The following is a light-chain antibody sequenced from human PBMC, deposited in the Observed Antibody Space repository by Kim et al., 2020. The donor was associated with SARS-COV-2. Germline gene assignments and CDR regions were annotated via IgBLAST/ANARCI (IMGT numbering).Light chain of an antibody. J-gene: IGKJ5*01. V-gene: IGKV3-20*01. CDR1: QSVRSSY. Sequence: IVLTQSPGTLSLSPGERATLSCRASQSVRSSYLAWYQQKPGQAPRLLIYDTSSRATGIPDRFSGSGSGTDFTLAISRLEPEDFAVYYCQQYDSSPITFGQGTRLEIK. CDR2: DTS. CDR3: QQYDSSPIT.